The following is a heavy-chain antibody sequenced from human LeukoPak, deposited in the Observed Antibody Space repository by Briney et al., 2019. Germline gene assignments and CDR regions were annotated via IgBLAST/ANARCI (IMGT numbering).Heavy chain of an antibody. J-gene: IGHJ4*02. Sequence: GESLKISCKGSGYRFTSYWIGWVRQMPGKGLEWMGIIYPGDSDTRYSPSLQGQVTISADKSISTAYLQWSSLKASDTAMYHCARQYSSGWYLGYFDYWGQGTLVTVSS. CDR3: ARQYSSGWYLGYFDY. CDR1: GYRFTSYW. V-gene: IGHV5-51*01. D-gene: IGHD6-19*01. CDR2: IYPGDSDT.